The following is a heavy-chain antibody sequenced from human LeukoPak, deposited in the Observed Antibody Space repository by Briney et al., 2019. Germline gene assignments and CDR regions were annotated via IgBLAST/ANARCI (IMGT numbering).Heavy chain of an antibody. Sequence: KPSETLSLTCTVSGGSISSSSYYWGWIRQPPGKGLEWIGSIYYSGSTYYNPSLKSRVTISVDTSKNQFSLKLSSVTAADTAVYYCARKWGEFWGQGTLVTVSS. V-gene: IGHV4-39*07. D-gene: IGHD3-16*01. J-gene: IGHJ4*02. CDR3: ARKWGEF. CDR1: GGSISSSSYY. CDR2: IYYSGST.